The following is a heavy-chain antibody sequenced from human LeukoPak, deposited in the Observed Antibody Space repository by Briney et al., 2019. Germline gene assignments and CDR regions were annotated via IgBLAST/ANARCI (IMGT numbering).Heavy chain of an antibody. Sequence: SGTLSLTCAVSGGSISSSNWWSWVLQPPGKGLEWIVEIYHSGSTNYNLSLKSRVTISVDRSKNQFSLKLSSVTAAGTAVYYCARGGYSYGYIDDAFDIWGQGTMVTVSS. D-gene: IGHD5-18*01. V-gene: IGHV4-4*02. CDR3: ARGGYSYGYIDDAFDI. J-gene: IGHJ3*02. CDR1: GGSISSSNW. CDR2: IYHSGST.